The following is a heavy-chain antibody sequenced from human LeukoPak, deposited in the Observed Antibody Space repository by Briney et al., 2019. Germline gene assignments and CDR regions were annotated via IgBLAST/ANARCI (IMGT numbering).Heavy chain of an antibody. D-gene: IGHD2-2*02. J-gene: IGHJ3*02. CDR2: IYHSGST. Sequence: SETLSLTCTVSGDSISSGGYYWSWIRQPPGKGLEWIGYIYHSGSTYYNPSLKSRVIISVDRSKSQFSLKLSSVTAADTAVCYCARTLTIVVVPAAIIAFDIWGQGTMVTVSS. CDR1: GDSISSGGYY. CDR3: ARTLTIVVVPAAIIAFDI. V-gene: IGHV4-30-2*01.